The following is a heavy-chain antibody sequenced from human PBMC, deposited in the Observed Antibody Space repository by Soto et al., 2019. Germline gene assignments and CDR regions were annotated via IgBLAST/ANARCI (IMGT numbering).Heavy chain of an antibody. CDR1: GFTFSNSA. CDR3: AGEPGPGDNEYYSFDH. Sequence: QVQLVESGGGVVQPGRSLRLSCAASGFTFSNSAMHWVRQAPGKGLEWVAVISCAGTSTYYADSVKGRFTISRDNSKDPVFLQPNSLGSEDQAGDHWAGEPGPGDNEYYSFDHLGQGTLVTVSS. J-gene: IGHJ4*02. V-gene: IGHV3-30-3*01. D-gene: IGHD2-21*02. CDR2: ISCAGTST.